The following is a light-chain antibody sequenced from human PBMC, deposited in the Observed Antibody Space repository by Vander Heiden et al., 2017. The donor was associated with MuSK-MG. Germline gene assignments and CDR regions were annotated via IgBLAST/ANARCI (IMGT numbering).Light chain of an antibody. CDR3: SAEAVSNNFI. J-gene: IGLJ1*01. CDR1: SSDVGGYNH. Sequence: SALTQPPSAPGSPGPSVTISCTGTSSDVGGYNHVSWYQQHPGKAPTLIISEVSKRPSGVPVRFSGSKSGNTASLTVSGLLAEEEDDYYCSAEAVSNNFIFGTGTKVTVL. CDR2: EVS. V-gene: IGLV2-8*01.